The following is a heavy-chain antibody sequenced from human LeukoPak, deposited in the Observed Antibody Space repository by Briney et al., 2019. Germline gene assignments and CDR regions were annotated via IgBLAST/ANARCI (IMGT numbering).Heavy chain of an antibody. CDR3: ARSQTHYDFWSGYPRDWFDP. D-gene: IGHD3-3*01. Sequence: ASVKVSCKASGYTFTSYAMHWERQAPGQRLEWMAWINAGNGNTKYSQKFQGRVTITRDTSASTAYMELSSLRSEDTAVYYCARSQTHYDFWSGYPRDWFDPWGQGTLVTVSS. CDR1: GYTFTSYA. V-gene: IGHV1-3*01. CDR2: INAGNGNT. J-gene: IGHJ5*02.